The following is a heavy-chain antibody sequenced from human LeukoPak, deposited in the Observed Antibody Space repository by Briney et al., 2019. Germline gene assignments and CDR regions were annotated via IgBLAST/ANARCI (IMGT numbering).Heavy chain of an antibody. CDR1: GFTFSDYY. D-gene: IGHD2-21*01. CDR2: ISSSGRTV. Sequence: GGSLRLSCAASGFTFSDYYMTWIRQAPGKGPEWVSYISSSGRTVDYADSVKGRFAISRDNAKNTLYLQMNSLRAEDTAVYYCARESVADYYYYGMDVWGQGTTVTVSS. CDR3: ARESVADYYYYGMDV. J-gene: IGHJ6*02. V-gene: IGHV3-11*04.